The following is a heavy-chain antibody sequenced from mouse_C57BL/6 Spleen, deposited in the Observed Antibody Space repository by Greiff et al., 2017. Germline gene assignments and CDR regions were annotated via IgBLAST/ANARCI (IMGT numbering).Heavy chain of an antibody. CDR3: ARDDYDWFAY. V-gene: IGHV1-18*01. CDR1: GYTFTDYN. D-gene: IGHD2-4*01. J-gene: IGHJ3*01. CDR2: IHPNNGGT. Sequence: EVQLQQSGPELVKPGASVQISCKASGYTFTDYNMDWVKQSPGKSLEWIGVIHPNNGGTIYNQKFKGKATLTVDKSSSTAYMELRSLTSEDPAVYYCARDDYDWFAYWGQGTLVTVSA.